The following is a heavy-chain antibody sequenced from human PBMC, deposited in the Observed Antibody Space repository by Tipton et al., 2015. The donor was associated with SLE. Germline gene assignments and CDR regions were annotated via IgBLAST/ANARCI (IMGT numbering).Heavy chain of an antibody. V-gene: IGHV4-59*01. CDR3: ARETRTAMALFWFDY. CDR1: GGSFSGYY. J-gene: IGHJ5*01. Sequence: TLSLTCTVYGGSFSGYYWTWIRQPPGKGLEWIGYVHSSGRTNYNPSLKSRVTISLDTSKNQFSLRLTSVTAADSAVYYCARETRTAMALFWFDYWGQGTLVTVSS. CDR2: VHSSGRT. D-gene: IGHD5-18*01.